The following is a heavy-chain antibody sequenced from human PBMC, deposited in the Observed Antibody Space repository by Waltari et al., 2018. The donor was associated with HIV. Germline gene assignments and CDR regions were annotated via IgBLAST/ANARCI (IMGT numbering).Heavy chain of an antibody. Sequence: QVPLVQSGAEVKKPGASVKVSCKASGYTFTSYYVHWVRQAPGQGLEWMGKIGPSGGRASVAQKFQGGVTMTRHTSTSTVYMERSSLRSEETSVYYCARGSIHYYDSSGYYLEYWGQGTLVTFS. CDR1: GYTFTSYY. V-gene: IGHV1-46*01. D-gene: IGHD3-22*01. CDR3: ARGSIHYYDSSGYYLEY. CDR2: IGPSGGRA. J-gene: IGHJ4*02.